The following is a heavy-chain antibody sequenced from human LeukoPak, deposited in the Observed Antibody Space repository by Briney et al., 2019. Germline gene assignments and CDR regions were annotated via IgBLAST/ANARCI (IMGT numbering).Heavy chain of an antibody. D-gene: IGHD2-2*01. V-gene: IGHV1-2*02. CDR2: INPNSGGT. CDR3: ARGSAGPNCSSTSCYFRRVN. Sequence: ASVKVSCKASGYTFTGYYMHWVRQAPGQGLEWMGWINPNSGGTNYAQKFQGRVTMTRDTSISTAYMELSRLRSDDTAVYYCARGSAGPNCSSTSCYFRRVNWGQGTLVTVSS. CDR1: GYTFTGYY. J-gene: IGHJ4*02.